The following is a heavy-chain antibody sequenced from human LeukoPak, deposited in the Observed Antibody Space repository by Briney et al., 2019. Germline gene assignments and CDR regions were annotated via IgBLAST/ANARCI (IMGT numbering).Heavy chain of an antibody. CDR1: GFSFSSYD. CDR2: ISSDSSII. V-gene: IGHV3-48*01. J-gene: IGHJ4*02. Sequence: PGGSLRLSCAASGFSFSSYDMNWVRQAPGKGLEWLSYISSDSSIIYYADSVKGRFTISRDNAKNSLYLQMNSLRAEDTAVYYCAGNFWSGYYTGYWGQGTLVTVSS. CDR3: AGNFWSGYYTGY. D-gene: IGHD3-3*01.